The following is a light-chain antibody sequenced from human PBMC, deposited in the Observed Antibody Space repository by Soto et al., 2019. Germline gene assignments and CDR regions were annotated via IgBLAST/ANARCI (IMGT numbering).Light chain of an antibody. CDR2: DVS. V-gene: IGLV2-14*01. CDR1: SXXVGGYNY. J-gene: IGLJ2*01. Sequence: QSALTQPASVSGXXXXSXXXXXXGTSXXVGGYNYVSWYQQHPGKAPKLMIYDVSNRPSGVSNRFSGSKSGNTASLTISGLQAEDEADYYCSSYTSSSSVVFGGGTKLTVL. CDR3: SSYTSSSSVV.